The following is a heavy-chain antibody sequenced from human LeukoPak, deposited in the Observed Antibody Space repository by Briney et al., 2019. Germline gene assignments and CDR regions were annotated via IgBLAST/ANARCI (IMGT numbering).Heavy chain of an antibody. V-gene: IGHV3-7*05. CDR2: IHEDGSDK. CDR3: ARTLRLGTPRAFDI. CDR1: GFTFSSYW. Sequence: PRGSLTLSCVVSGFTFSSYWMNWVRQAPGKGLEWVANIHEDGSDKYYVDSVKGRFTISRDNAKNSLYLQMNSLRAEDTALYYCARTLRLGTPRAFDIWGRGRMVTVSS. D-gene: IGHD1-14*01. J-gene: IGHJ3*02.